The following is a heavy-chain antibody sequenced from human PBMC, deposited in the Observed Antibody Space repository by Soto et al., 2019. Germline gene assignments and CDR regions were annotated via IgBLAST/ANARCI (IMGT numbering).Heavy chain of an antibody. J-gene: IGHJ4*02. CDR2: IYHSGST. V-gene: IGHV4-4*02. CDR1: GGSISSSNW. Sequence: SEPLSLTCAVSGGSISSSNWWSWIRQHPGKGLEWIGEIYHSGSTNYNPSLKSRVTISVDKSKNQFSLKLSSVTAADTAVYYCARDGDFYGSGSYYNNPLDYWGQGTLVTVSS. CDR3: ARDGDFYGSGSYYNNPLDY. D-gene: IGHD3-10*01.